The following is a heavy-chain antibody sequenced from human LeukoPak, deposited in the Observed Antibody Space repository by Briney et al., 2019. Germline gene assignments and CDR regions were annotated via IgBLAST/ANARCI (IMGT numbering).Heavy chain of an antibody. Sequence: ASVKVSCKASGYTFNNNGISWVRQAPGQGLKWMGWISAYNGDTNYAQKLQGRVTMTTDTSTSTAYMEVRSLRSDDTAVYYCARDGRFGELFDYWGQGTLVTVSS. CDR1: GYTFNNNG. CDR3: ARDGRFGELFDY. D-gene: IGHD3-10*01. CDR2: ISAYNGDT. V-gene: IGHV1-18*01. J-gene: IGHJ4*02.